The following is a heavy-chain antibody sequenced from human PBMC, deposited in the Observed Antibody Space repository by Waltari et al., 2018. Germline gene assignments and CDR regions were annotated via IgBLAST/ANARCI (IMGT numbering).Heavy chain of an antibody. Sequence: EVQLVESGGGLIQPGGSLRLSCAASGVSVDNIHMSWVRQAPGKGLECVSVLYSGGYLEYPDSVKGRFTISRDTSTNTLYLRMNSLRADDTAVYFCARDLGWMDVWGQGTTVTVSS. CDR3: ARDLGWMDV. V-gene: IGHV3-53*01. D-gene: IGHD6-19*01. CDR1: GVSVDNIH. J-gene: IGHJ6*02. CDR2: LYSGGYL.